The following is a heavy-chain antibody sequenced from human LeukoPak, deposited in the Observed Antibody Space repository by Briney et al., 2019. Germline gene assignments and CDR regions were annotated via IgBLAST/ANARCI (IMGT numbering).Heavy chain of an antibody. CDR1: GFIFSDYA. V-gene: IGHV3-30-3*01. CDR2: ISYDGNNK. Sequence: GGSLRLSCAASGFIFSDYAMNWVRQAPGQGLEWVAVISYDGNNKHYADSVKGRFTISRDNSKNTLYLQMSSLRPDDTAVYYCAGDSCSDGSCYAVYWGQGSLVTVSS. CDR3: AGDSCSDGSCYAVY. D-gene: IGHD2-15*01. J-gene: IGHJ4*02.